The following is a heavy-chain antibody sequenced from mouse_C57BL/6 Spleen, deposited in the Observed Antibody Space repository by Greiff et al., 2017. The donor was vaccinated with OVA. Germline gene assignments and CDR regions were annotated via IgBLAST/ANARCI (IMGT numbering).Heavy chain of an antibody. CDR3: ARQWVKLDYDAMDY. CDR2: ISSGGSYT. CDR1: GFTFSSYG. D-gene: IGHD4-1*01. V-gene: IGHV5-6*01. Sequence: EVKLVESGGDLVKPGGSLKLSCAASGFTFSSYGMSWVRPTPDKRLEWVANISSGGSYTYYPDSVKGRFTISRDNAKNTLYLQMSSLKSEDTAMYYCARQWVKLDYDAMDYWGQGTSVTVSS. J-gene: IGHJ4*01.